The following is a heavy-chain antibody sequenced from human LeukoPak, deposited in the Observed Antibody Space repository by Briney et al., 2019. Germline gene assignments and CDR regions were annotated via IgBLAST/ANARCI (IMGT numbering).Heavy chain of an antibody. J-gene: IGHJ4*02. Sequence: GRSLRLSCAASGFTFSSYAMYWVRQAPGKGLEWVAVISYDGSNKYYADSVKGRFTISRDNSKNTLYLQMNSLRAEDTAVYYCARESDYCGGDCYLDYWGQGTLVTVSS. D-gene: IGHD2-21*01. V-gene: IGHV3-30-3*01. CDR1: GFTFSSYA. CDR2: ISYDGSNK. CDR3: ARESDYCGGDCYLDY.